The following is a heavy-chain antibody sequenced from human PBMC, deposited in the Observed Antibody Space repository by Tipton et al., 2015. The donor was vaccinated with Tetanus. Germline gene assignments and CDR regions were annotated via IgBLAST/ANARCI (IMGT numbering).Heavy chain of an antibody. V-gene: IGHV4-59*01. CDR3: AGGFGSNWYYFDY. CDR1: GGSITSYY. J-gene: IGHJ4*02. CDR2: IYDSYDSGST. Sequence: TLSLTCTVSGGSITSYYWTWIRQPPGKGLEWIGYIYDSYDSGSTKYNPSLKSRVTISVNTSKNQFSLRLTSVTAADTAVYYCAGGFGSNWYYFDYWGQGTLVTVSS. D-gene: IGHD6-13*01.